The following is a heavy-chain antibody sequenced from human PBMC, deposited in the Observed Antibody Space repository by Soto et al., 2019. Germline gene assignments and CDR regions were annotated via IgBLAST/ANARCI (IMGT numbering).Heavy chain of an antibody. D-gene: IGHD3-3*01. CDR3: AFRVLRPVFGLVTPTAIYFDF. CDR1: GFSLTTSGVG. J-gene: IGHJ4*02. V-gene: IGHV2-5*02. CDR2: IYWDDDK. Sequence: QITLKESGPTVVKPTETLTLTCTFSGFSLTTSGVGVGWVRQSPGKAPEWLALIYWDDDKRYSTSLKSRLTITNDTSKIPVVLTMSIEAPADTATFFCAFRVLRPVFGLVTPTAIYFDFWGQGTQVVVPS.